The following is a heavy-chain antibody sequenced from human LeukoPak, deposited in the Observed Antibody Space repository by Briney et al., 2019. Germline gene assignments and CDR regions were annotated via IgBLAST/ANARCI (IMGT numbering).Heavy chain of an antibody. CDR1: GGSISSYY. D-gene: IGHD3-22*01. Sequence: SETLSLTCTVSGGSISSYYWSWIRQPPGKGLEWIGYIYYSGSTNYNPSLKSRVTISVDTSKNQFSLKLSSVTAADTAVYYCARVDYDSSGYCPYYFDYWGQGTLVTVSS. CDR3: ARVDYDSSGYCPYYFDY. V-gene: IGHV4-59*01. J-gene: IGHJ4*02. CDR2: IYYSGST.